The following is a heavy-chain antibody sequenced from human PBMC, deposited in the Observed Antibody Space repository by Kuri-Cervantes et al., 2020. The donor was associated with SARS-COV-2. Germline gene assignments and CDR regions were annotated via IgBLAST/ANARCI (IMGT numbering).Heavy chain of an antibody. CDR3: ATDLSHIAARPGVYYYGMDV. V-gene: IGHV3-23*01. Sequence: GESLKISCAAPGFTVSSNYMGWVRQAPGKGLEWVSAISGSGGSTYYADSVKGRFTISRDNSKNTLYLQMNSLRSEDTAVYYCATDLSHIAARPGVYYYGMDVWGQGTTVTVSS. CDR2: ISGSGGST. J-gene: IGHJ6*02. D-gene: IGHD6-6*01. CDR1: GFTVSSNY.